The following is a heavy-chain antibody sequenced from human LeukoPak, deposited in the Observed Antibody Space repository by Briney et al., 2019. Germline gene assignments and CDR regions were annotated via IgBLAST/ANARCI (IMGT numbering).Heavy chain of an antibody. CDR2: IFYTGST. D-gene: IGHD2-2*01. J-gene: IGHJ6*02. CDR3: ARRFYCSRTSCPYGMDV. CDR1: GGSISSYY. V-gene: IGHV4-59*01. Sequence: NPSETLSLTCTVSGGSISSYYWSWIRQPPGKGLEWIGYIFYTGSTNYNPSLKSRVTISVDTSKNQFSLRLSSVTAADTAEYYCARRFYCSRTSCPYGMDVWGQGTTVTVSS.